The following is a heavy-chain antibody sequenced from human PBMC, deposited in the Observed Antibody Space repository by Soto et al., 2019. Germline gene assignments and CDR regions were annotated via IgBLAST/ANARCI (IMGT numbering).Heavy chain of an antibody. CDR1: GFTFTSSA. CDR2: IVVGSGNT. CDR3: AADYYSSSWTYYYYGMDV. V-gene: IGHV1-58*01. D-gene: IGHD6-13*01. Sequence: SVKVSCKASGFTFTSSAVQWVLQARGQRLEWIGWIVVGSGNTNYAQKFQERVTITRDMSTSTAYMELSSLRSEDTAVYYCAADYYSSSWTYYYYGMDVWGQGTTVTVSS. J-gene: IGHJ6*02.